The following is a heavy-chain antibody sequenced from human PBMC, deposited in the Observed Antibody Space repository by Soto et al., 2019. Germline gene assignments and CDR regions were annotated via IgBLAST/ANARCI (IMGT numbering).Heavy chain of an antibody. D-gene: IGHD5-18*01. J-gene: IGHJ4*02. CDR2: IIPIFATV. CDR3: ARGGRGYSSAPRYYFDY. CDR1: GGSFSSNP. Sequence: SGSAVKKPGSSVKVSCKASGGSFSSNPISWVRQAPGQGLEWMAGIIPIFATVHYAQKFQGRVTITADESTSTAYMELTSLRSEDTAVYFCARGGRGYSSAPRYYFDYWGQGTLVTVSS. V-gene: IGHV1-69*01.